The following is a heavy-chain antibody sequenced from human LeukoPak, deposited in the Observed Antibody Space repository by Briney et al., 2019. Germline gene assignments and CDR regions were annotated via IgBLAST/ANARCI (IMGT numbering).Heavy chain of an antibody. D-gene: IGHD2-2*01. V-gene: IGHV3-21*01. Sequence: GGSLRPSCAASGFTFSSYSMNWVRQAPGKGLEWVSSISSSSSYIYYADSVKGRFTISRDNAKNSLYLQMNSLRAEDTAVYYCAAGGYCSSTSCYHHWGQGTLVTVSS. CDR3: AAGGYCSSTSCYHH. CDR2: ISSSSSYI. CDR1: GFTFSSYS. J-gene: IGHJ4*02.